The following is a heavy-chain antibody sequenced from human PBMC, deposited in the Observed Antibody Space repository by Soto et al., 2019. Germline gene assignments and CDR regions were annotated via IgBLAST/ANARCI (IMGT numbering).Heavy chain of an antibody. CDR3: ARIPLLLRSGWYYYYFDY. CDR2: INAGNGNT. CDR1: GYTFTSYA. Sequence: DSVKVSCKASGYTFTSYAMHWVRQALGQRLEWMGWINAGNGNTKYSQKFQGRVTITRDTSASTAYMELSSLRSEDTAVYYCARIPLLLRSGWYYYYFDYWGHVTLFTVSS. D-gene: IGHD6-19*01. V-gene: IGHV1-3*01. J-gene: IGHJ4*01.